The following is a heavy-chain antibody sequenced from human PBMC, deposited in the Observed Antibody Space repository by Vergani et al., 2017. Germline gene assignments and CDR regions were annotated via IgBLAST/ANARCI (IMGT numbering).Heavy chain of an antibody. Sequence: QVQLQESGPGLVKPSETLSLTCTVSGGSISSYYWSWIRQPPGKGLEWIGYIYYSGSTNYNPSLKSRFTISVDTSKNQFSLKLSSVTAADTAVYYCARARLDYDFWSGYYTDAFDIWGQGTMVTVSS. CDR3: ARARLDYDFWSGYYTDAFDI. J-gene: IGHJ3*02. D-gene: IGHD3-3*01. CDR1: GGSISSYY. V-gene: IGHV4-59*01. CDR2: IYYSGST.